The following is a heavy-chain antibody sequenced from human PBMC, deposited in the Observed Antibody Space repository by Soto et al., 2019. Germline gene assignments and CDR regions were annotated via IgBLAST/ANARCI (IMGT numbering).Heavy chain of an antibody. Sequence: SVKVSCKASGGTFSSYAISWVRQAPGQGLEWMGGIIPIFGTANYAQKFQGRVTITADESTSTAYMELSSLRSEDTAAYYCARPIIGNQLLYAPFDYWGQGTLVTVSS. CDR3: ARPIIGNQLLYAPFDY. CDR1: GGTFSSYA. V-gene: IGHV1-69*13. J-gene: IGHJ4*02. CDR2: IIPIFGTA. D-gene: IGHD2-2*02.